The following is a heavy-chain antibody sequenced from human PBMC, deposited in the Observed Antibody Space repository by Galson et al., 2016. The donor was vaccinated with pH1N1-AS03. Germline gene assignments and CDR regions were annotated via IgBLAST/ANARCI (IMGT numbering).Heavy chain of an antibody. CDR1: GDSLDTFS. CDR2: TFYGGST. J-gene: IGHJ6*02. V-gene: IGHV4-59*01. Sequence: ETLSLTCSVSGDSLDTFSWTWIRQPPGKGLEWIGFTFYGGSTHYNPSLKSRITISVDTSKNLFSLQLKSATAADTAVYYCASRSSVLYSYGSDVWGQGTTVIVSS. CDR3: ASRSSVLYSYGSDV. D-gene: IGHD3-10*01.